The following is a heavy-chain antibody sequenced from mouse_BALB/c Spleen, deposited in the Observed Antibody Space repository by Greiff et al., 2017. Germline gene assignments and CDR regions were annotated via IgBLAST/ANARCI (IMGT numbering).Heavy chain of an antibody. CDR3: ASSYYEYDEDAMDY. V-gene: IGHV14-3*02. J-gene: IGHJ4*01. Sequence: EVQLQQSGAELVKPGASVKLSCTASGFNIKDTYMHWVKQRPEQGLEWIGRIDPANGNTKYDPKFQGKATITADTSSYTAYLQLSSLTSEDTAVDYCASSYYEYDEDAMDYWGQGTSVTVSS. CDR1: GFNIKDTY. D-gene: IGHD2-4*01. CDR2: IDPANGNT.